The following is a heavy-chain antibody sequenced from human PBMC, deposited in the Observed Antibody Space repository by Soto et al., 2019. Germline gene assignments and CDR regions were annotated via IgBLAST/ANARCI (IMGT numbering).Heavy chain of an antibody. V-gene: IGHV1-8*01. D-gene: IGHD6-19*01. CDR3: ARGGPRWYSSGHFDY. CDR2: MNPNSGNT. CDR1: GYTFTSYD. J-gene: IGHJ4*02. Sequence: GASVKVSCKASGYTFTSYDINWVRQATGQGPEWMGWMNPNSGNTGYAQKFQGRVTMTRNTSISTAYMELSSLRSEDTAVYYCARGGPRWYSSGHFDYWGQGTLVTVSS.